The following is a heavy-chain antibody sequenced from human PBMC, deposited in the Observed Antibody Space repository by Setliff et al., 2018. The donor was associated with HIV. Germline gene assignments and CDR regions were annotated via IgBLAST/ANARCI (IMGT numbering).Heavy chain of an antibody. Sequence: SETLSLTCYVTDDPISSYYWSWVRQPAGKGLEWIGRLYVSGDTNYNPSLKSRVTMSLDTSKKHFSLNLKSVTAADTAVYYCATSPAGEILGSRPFYFDYWGQGTLVTVS. CDR3: ATSPAGEILGSRPFYFDY. V-gene: IGHV4-4*07. CDR2: LYVSGDT. J-gene: IGHJ4*02. D-gene: IGHD3-10*01. CDR1: DDPISSYY.